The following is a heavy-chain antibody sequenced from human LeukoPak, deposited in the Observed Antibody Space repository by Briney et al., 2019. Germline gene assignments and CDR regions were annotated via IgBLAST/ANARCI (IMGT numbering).Heavy chain of an antibody. J-gene: IGHJ5*02. Sequence: ASVKVSCKASGFTFTRYDINWVRQASGQGLEWMGWMNPNNGNTGYAQKFQGRVTMTRDTYTSTAYMELRGLRPEDTVVYYCVRDAEGAGISVNFWFDPWGQGTLVTVSS. CDR2: MNPNNGNT. D-gene: IGHD1-14*01. CDR1: GFTFTRYD. CDR3: VRDAEGAGISVNFWFDP. V-gene: IGHV1-8*01.